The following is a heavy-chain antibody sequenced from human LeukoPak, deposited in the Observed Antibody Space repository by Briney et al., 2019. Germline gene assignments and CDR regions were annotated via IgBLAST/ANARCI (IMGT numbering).Heavy chain of an antibody. CDR3: AREGTYYDSSGYYVS. Sequence: PGGSPRLSCAASGFTFSSFAMTWLRQAPGKGLEWVSVISGSGGRTYYADSVKGRFTLSRDNSNNTLSLEMSSLRAEDTAVYYCAREGTYYDSSGYYVSWGQGTLVTVSS. D-gene: IGHD3-22*01. J-gene: IGHJ5*02. CDR1: GFTFSSFA. V-gene: IGHV3-23*01. CDR2: ISGSGGRT.